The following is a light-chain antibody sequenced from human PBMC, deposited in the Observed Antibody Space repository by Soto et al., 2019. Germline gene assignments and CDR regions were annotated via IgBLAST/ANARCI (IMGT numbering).Light chain of an antibody. CDR1: QGLGNY. J-gene: IGKJ4*01. CDR3: LTYNGPPLS. CDR2: SAS. V-gene: IGKV1-27*01. Sequence: DMPMTQSPSSLSASVGDRVTITCRASQGLGNYLAWYQQKPGKAPKLLIYSASSLQSGVPSRFSGSGSGTDFTLTISGLQPEDVATYCCLTYNGPPLSLGGGTKVEI.